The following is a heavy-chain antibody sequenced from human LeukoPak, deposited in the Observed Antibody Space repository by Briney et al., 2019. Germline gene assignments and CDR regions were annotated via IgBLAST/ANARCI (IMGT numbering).Heavy chain of an antibody. J-gene: IGHJ3*02. D-gene: IGHD5-18*01. CDR3: AREWIQLWLHAFDI. V-gene: IGHV3-30-3*01. CDR1: GFTFSSYA. Sequence: GRSLRLSCAASGFTFSSYAMHWVRQAPRKGLEWVAVISYDGSNKYYADSVKGRFTISRDNSKNTLYLQMNSLRAEDTAVYYCAREWIQLWLHAFDIWGQGTMVTVSS. CDR2: ISYDGSNK.